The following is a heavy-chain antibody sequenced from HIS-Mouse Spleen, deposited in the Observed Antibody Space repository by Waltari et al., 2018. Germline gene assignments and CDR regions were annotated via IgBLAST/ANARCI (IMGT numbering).Heavy chain of an antibody. J-gene: IGHJ4*02. D-gene: IGHD1-26*01. Sequence: QVQLQQSGPGLVKPSQTLSLTCAISGDSFPSNSSAWTWIRQSPSRGLEWLGRTYYRSKWYNDYAVSVKSRITINPDTSKNQFSLQLNSVTPEDTAVYYCARATDAVGFYYFDYWGQGTLVTVSS. V-gene: IGHV6-1*01. CDR1: GDSFPSNSSA. CDR2: TYYRSKWYN. CDR3: ARATDAVGFYYFDY.